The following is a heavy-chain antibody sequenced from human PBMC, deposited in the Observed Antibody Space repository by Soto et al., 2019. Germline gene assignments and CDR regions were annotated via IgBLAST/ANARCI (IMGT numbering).Heavy chain of an antibody. CDR1: RFSFNTFA. V-gene: IGHV3-23*01. CDR3: AKEVDY. Sequence: XGSLRLSCVTARFSFNTFAMSWVRQTPGKGLDWVSAINGGGENTYYADSVKGRFTISRDNSKNTLYLQMNSLRAEDTAVYYCAKEVDYWGQGSLVTVSS. J-gene: IGHJ4*02. CDR2: INGGGENT.